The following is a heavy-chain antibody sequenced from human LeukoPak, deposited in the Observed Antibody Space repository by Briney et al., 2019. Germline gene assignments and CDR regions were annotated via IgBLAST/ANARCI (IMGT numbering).Heavy chain of an antibody. Sequence: SETLSLTCAVYGGSFSSYYWSWIRQPPGEGLEWIGEINHSGNTYYNPSLKSRVTISVDTSKNQFSLKLSSVTAADTAVYYCARDRQGHSGSKWFDPWGQGTLVTVSS. V-gene: IGHV4-34*09. J-gene: IGHJ5*02. CDR2: INHSGNT. CDR1: GGSFSSYY. CDR3: ARDRQGHSGSKWFDP.